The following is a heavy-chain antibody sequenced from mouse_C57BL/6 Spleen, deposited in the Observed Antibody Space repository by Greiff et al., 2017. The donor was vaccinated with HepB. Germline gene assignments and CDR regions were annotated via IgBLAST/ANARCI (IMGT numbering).Heavy chain of an antibody. CDR1: GFTFSDYG. CDR3: ARPGDYAWFAY. J-gene: IGHJ3*01. V-gene: IGHV5-17*01. Sequence: EVKLVESGGGLVKPGGSLKLSCAASGFTFSDYGMHWVRQAPEKGLEWVAYISSGSSTIYYADTVKGRFTLSRDNAKNTRFLQMTSLRSAVTAMYYCARPGDYAWFAYWGQGTLVTVSA. CDR2: ISSGSSTI. D-gene: IGHD2-4*01.